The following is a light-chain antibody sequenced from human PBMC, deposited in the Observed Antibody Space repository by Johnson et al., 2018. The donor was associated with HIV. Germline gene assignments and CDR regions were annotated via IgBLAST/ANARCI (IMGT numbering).Light chain of an antibody. V-gene: IGLV1-51*01. CDR1: SSNIGNNY. CDR2: DNN. Sequence: QPVLTQPPSVSAAPGQKVTISCSGSSSNIGNNYVSWYQQVPGTAPKLLIYDNNRRPSGIPDRFSGSKSGTSATLGITGLQTGDEADYYCGTWDVSPSAYVFGSGTEVTVL. J-gene: IGLJ1*01. CDR3: GTWDVSPSAYV.